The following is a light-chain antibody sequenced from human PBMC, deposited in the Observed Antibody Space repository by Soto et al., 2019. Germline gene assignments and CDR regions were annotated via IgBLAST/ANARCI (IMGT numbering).Light chain of an antibody. Sequence: QSVLTQPASVSGSPGQSITISCTGTSSDVGGYSYVSWYQQHPGKAPKLMIYDVTNRPSGVSNRFSGSKSGNAASLTISGLRAEDEADYYGSSYTSISTYVFGTGTKVPVL. V-gene: IGLV2-14*01. CDR1: SSDVGGYSY. CDR2: DVT. CDR3: SSYTSISTYV. J-gene: IGLJ1*01.